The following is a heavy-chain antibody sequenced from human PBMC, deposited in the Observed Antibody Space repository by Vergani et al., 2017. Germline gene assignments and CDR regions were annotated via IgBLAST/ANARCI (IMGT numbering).Heavy chain of an antibody. CDR1: GFTFSSYA. V-gene: IGHV3-23*01. CDR3: ARRAAAMVRGVSDFDP. D-gene: IGHD3-10*01. J-gene: IGHJ5*02. CDR2: ISGSGGST. Sequence: EVQLLESGGGLVQPGGSLRLSCAASGFTFSSYAMSWVRQAPGKGLEWVSAISGSGGSTYYADSVKGRFTISRENSKNTLYLQMNSLRAEDTAVYYCARRAAAMVRGVSDFDPWGQGTLVTVSS.